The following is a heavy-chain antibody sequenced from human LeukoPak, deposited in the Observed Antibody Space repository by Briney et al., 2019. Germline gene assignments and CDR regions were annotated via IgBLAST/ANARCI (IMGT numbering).Heavy chain of an antibody. CDR3: ARARQDTILHSGAFDI. CDR1: GFAFSTYF. V-gene: IGHV3-30-3*01. Sequence: PGRSLRLSCAAYGFAFSTYFMHWVRQAPGKGLKWVADIASDGSDTFYVESVKGRFTISRDNSKNTLYLQMNSLRAEDTAVYFCARARQDTILHSGAFDIWGQGTMVTVSS. D-gene: IGHD2-21*01. J-gene: IGHJ3*02. CDR2: IASDGSDT.